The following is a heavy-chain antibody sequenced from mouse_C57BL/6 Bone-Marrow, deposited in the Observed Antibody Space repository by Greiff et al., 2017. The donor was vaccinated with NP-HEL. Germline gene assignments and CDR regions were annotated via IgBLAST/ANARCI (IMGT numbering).Heavy chain of an antibody. V-gene: IGHV5-12*01. J-gene: IGHJ3*01. CDR2: ISNGGGST. CDR1: GFTFSDYY. CDR3: ARGDWDGVAY. D-gene: IGHD4-1*01. Sequence: EVQLVESGGGLVQPGGSLKLSCAASGFTFSDYYMYWVRQTPEKRLEWVAYISNGGGSTYYPDTVKGRFTISRDNAKNTLYLQMSRLKSEDTAMYYCARGDWDGVAYWGQGTLVTVSA.